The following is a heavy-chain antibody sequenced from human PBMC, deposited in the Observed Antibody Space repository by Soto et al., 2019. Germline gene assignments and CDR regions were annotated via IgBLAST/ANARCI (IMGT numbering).Heavy chain of an antibody. V-gene: IGHV3-30*03. CDR2: MSYDGTNK. Sequence: QVQLVESGGGVFQPGRSLRLSCAASGFTFSTYGMHWVRQAPGKGLEWVAAMSYDGTNKFYADSVKGRFTISRDNSKSTLYLQVDSLRPEDAAVYYCARDPKTSGGQHWAFNYFDSWGQGTLVTVSS. J-gene: IGHJ4*02. D-gene: IGHD7-27*01. CDR1: GFTFSTYG. CDR3: ARDPKTSGGQHWAFNYFDS.